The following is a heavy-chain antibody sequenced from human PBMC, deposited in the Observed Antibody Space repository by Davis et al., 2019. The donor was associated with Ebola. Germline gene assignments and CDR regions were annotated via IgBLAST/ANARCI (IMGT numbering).Heavy chain of an antibody. CDR3: ARDRIAARRDYYYYYGMDV. D-gene: IGHD6-6*01. CDR1: GYTFTSCG. Sequence: AASVKVSCKASGYTFTSCGISWVRQAPGQGLEWMGWISGYTGETNYAQKFQDRVTMTTDTSTTTAYMELRSLRSDDTAVYYCARDRIAARRDYYYYYGMDVWGQGTTVTVSS. CDR2: ISGYTGET. V-gene: IGHV1-18*01. J-gene: IGHJ6*02.